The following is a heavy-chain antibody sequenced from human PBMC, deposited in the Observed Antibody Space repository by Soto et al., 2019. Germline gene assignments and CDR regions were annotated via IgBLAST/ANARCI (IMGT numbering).Heavy chain of an antibody. Sequence: SSETLSLTCAVYGGSFSGYYWSWIRQPPGKGLEWIGEINHSGSTNYNPSLKSRVTISVDTSKNQFSLKLSSVTAADTAVYYCARGHRGLVTYWGQGTLVTVSS. V-gene: IGHV4-34*01. CDR3: ARGHRGLVTY. J-gene: IGHJ4*02. CDR1: GGSFSGYY. CDR2: INHSGST. D-gene: IGHD3-10*01.